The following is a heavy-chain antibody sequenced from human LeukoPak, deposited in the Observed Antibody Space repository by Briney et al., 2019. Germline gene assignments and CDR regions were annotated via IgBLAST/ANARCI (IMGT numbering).Heavy chain of an antibody. D-gene: IGHD3-10*01. CDR2: IYHSGST. Sequence: PSETLSLTCNVSGASISSSTYHWSWIRQPPGKGLEWIGYIYHSGSTYYNPSLKSRVTISVDRSKNQFSLKLSSVTAADTAVYYCAREILWFGEQYYFDYWGQGTLVTVSS. CDR3: AREILWFGEQYYFDY. CDR1: GASISSSTYH. J-gene: IGHJ4*02. V-gene: IGHV4-30-2*01.